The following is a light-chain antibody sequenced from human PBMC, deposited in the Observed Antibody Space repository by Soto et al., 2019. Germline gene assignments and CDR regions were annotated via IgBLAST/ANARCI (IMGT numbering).Light chain of an antibody. CDR2: HAS. CDR1: HVIGTW. CDR3: QHYDSYPLT. Sequence: DIQSTQCAFSMSDSAGDRVTINCRASHVIGTWLAWYPQKPGKAPKLLIYHASTLESGVPSRFGGSGSGTLFTLAINNVQPEDFGTYYCQHYDSYPLTFGGGTKV. V-gene: IGKV1-12*01. J-gene: IGKJ4*02.